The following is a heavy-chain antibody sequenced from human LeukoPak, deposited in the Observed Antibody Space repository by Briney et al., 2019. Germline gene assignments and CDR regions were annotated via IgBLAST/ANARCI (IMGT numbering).Heavy chain of an antibody. CDR3: ARHAYDSSGYYLARRSPQFDY. CDR1: GGSISSSSYY. V-gene: IGHV4-39*01. J-gene: IGHJ4*02. CDR2: IYYSGST. D-gene: IGHD3-22*01. Sequence: SETLSLSCTVSGGSISSSSYYWGWIRQPPGKGLEWIGSIYYSGSTYYNPSLKSRVTISVDTSKNQFSLKLSSVTAADTAVYYCARHAYDSSGYYLARRSPQFDYWGRGTLVTVSS.